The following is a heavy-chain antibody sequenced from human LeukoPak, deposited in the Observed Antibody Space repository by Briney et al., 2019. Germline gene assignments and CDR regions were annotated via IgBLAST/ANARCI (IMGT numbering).Heavy chain of an antibody. J-gene: IGHJ4*02. CDR2: IDYSGST. CDR1: GDSISSSSYQ. D-gene: IGHD4-11*01. CDR3: AREGVTKYYFDY. V-gene: IGHV4-39*07. Sequence: SETLSLTCTVSGDSISSSSYQWGWIRQPPGKGLEWIGIIDYSGSTHYNPSLKSRVTISVDTSKNQFSLKLSSVTAADTAVYYCAREGVTKYYFDYWGQGTLVTVSS.